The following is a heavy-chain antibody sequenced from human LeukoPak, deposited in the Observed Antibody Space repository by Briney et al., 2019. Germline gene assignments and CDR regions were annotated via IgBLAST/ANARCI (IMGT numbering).Heavy chain of an antibody. V-gene: IGHV1-8*01. CDR2: MKSNNGHT. J-gene: IGHJ4*02. CDR3: ARGPPNWGMVGY. D-gene: IGHD7-27*01. Sequence: SVKVSCKASGYTFTSFDFNWVRQATGQGLEWMGWMKSNNGHTGYAQKFQGRVTMTRDTSISTAYMELSSLTFEDTAVYYCARGPPNWGMVGYWGQGTLVTVSS. CDR1: GYTFTSFD.